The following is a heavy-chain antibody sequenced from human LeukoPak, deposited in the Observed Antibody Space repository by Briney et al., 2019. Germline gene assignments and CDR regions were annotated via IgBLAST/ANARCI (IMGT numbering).Heavy chain of an antibody. CDR2: INHSGST. Sequence: SETLSLTCTVSGGSISSYYWNWIRQPPGKGLEWIGEINHSGSTNYNPSLKSRVTISVDTSKNQFSLKLSSVTAADTAVYYCARGKKQQEGSGDYFDYWGQGTLVTVSS. V-gene: IGHV4-34*01. CDR3: ARGKKQQEGSGDYFDY. J-gene: IGHJ4*02. D-gene: IGHD6-13*01. CDR1: GGSISSYY.